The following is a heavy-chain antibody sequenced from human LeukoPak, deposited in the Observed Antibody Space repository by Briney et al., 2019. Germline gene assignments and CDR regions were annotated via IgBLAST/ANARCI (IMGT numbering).Heavy chain of an antibody. D-gene: IGHD5-24*01. Sequence: GGSLRLSCAASGFTFSNAWMSWVRQAPGKGLEWVSLIYSGGDVYYADSVKGRFIISRDNSKNTLYLQMNSLRAEDTAIYYCARVEMGTIMNFWGQGTLVTVSS. CDR3: ARVEMGTIMNF. CDR1: GFTFSNAW. CDR2: IYSGGDV. J-gene: IGHJ4*02. V-gene: IGHV3-53*01.